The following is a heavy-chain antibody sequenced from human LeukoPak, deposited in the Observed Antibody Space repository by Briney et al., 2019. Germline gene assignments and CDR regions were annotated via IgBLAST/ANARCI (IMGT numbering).Heavy chain of an antibody. CDR1: GGSISSSSYY. CDR3: AGSVSYSFPARY. D-gene: IGHD3-10*01. Sequence: SETLSLTCTVSGGSISSSSYYWGWIRQPPGKGLEWIGSIYYSGSTYYNPSLKSRVTVSVDTSKNQISLKVSSVTAADTAVYYCAGSVSYSFPARYRGQGTLVTVSS. V-gene: IGHV4-39*01. J-gene: IGHJ4*02. CDR2: IYYSGST.